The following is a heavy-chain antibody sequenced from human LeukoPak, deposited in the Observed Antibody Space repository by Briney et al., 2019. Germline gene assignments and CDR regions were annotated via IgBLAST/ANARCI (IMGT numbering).Heavy chain of an antibody. CDR1: GYSISSGYY. Sequence: SSETLSLTCTVSGYSISSGYYWGWIRQPPGKGLEWIGSIYHSGSTYYNPSLKSRVTISVDTSKNQFSLKLSSVTAADTAVYYCAREDYYDSRSPNYWGQGTLVTVSS. J-gene: IGHJ4*02. V-gene: IGHV4-38-2*02. CDR3: AREDYYDSRSPNY. D-gene: IGHD3-22*01. CDR2: IYHSGST.